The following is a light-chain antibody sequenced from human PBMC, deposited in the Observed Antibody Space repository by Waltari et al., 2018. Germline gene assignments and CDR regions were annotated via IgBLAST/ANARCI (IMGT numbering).Light chain of an antibody. V-gene: IGKV3-20*01. CDR1: QSGSSSY. Sequence: EIVLTQSPGTLSFSPGERATLSCRASQSGSSSYLAWYQQKPGQAPRLLIYGASSRATGIPDRFSGSGSGTDFTLTISRLEPEDFAVYYCQQYGSSPPLTFGGGTKVEIK. CDR2: GAS. J-gene: IGKJ4*01. CDR3: QQYGSSPPLT.